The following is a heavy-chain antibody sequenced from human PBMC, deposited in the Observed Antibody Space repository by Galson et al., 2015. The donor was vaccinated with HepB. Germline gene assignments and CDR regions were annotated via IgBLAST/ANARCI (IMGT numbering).Heavy chain of an antibody. CDR1: GYTFTGYY. CDR2: INPNSGGT. CDR3: ARDDTYDISTGYYWGNWFDP. D-gene: IGHD3-9*01. V-gene: IGHV1-2*02. J-gene: IGHJ5*02. Sequence: SVKVSCKASGYTFTGYYTHWVRQAPGQGLEWMGWINPNSGGTNYAQKFQGRVTMTRDTSISTAYMELSRLRSDDTAVYYCARDDTYDISTGYYWGNWFDPWGQGTLVTVSS.